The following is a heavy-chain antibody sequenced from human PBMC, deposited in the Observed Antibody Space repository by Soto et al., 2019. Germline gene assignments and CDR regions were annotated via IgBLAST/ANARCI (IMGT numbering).Heavy chain of an antibody. D-gene: IGHD5-18*01. CDR2: ISGSGGST. V-gene: IGHV3-23*01. CDR3: AKDGTKDTAMASDI. J-gene: IGHJ3*02. Sequence: PGGSLILSCAASGFTFISYAMSWVRQAPGKGLEWVSAISGSGGSTYYADSVKGRFTISRDNSKNTLYLQMNSLRAEDTAVYYCAKDGTKDTAMASDIWGQGTMVTVSS. CDR1: GFTFISYA.